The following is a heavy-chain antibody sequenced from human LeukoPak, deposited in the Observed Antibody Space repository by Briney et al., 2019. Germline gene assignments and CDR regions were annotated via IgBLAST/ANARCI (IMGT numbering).Heavy chain of an antibody. V-gene: IGHV1-2*02. CDR1: GYTFTGYY. J-gene: IGHJ4*02. CDR3: AKATGYLL. D-gene: IGHD1-14*01. Sequence: ASVKVSCKASGYTFTGYYMHWVRQAPGQGLEWMGWINPNSGGTNNAQKFKGRVTMTSDTSTSTVYMELSSLKSEDTAVYYCAKATGYLLWGQGTLVTVSS. CDR2: INPNSGGT.